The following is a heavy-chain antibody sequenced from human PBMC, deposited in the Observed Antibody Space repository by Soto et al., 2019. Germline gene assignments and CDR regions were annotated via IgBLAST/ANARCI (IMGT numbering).Heavy chain of an antibody. CDR3: ANDEGYDSSGEKYFQH. J-gene: IGHJ1*01. CDR1: GFTFSSYA. V-gene: IGHV3-23*01. Sequence: GGSLRLSCAASGFTFSSYAMSWVRQAPGKGLEWVSAISGSGGSTYYADSVKGRFTISRDNSKNTLYLQMNSLRAEDTAVYYCANDEGYDSSGEKYFQHWGQGTMVTVYS. D-gene: IGHD3-22*01. CDR2: ISGSGGST.